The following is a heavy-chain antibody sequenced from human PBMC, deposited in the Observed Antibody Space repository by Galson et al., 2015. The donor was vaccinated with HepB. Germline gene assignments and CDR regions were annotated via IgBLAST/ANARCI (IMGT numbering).Heavy chain of an antibody. D-gene: IGHD5-24*01. CDR2: INPSNGNT. CDR3: ARGGMATIGGPTFDY. CDR1: RYIFTKFG. V-gene: IGHV1-18*01. J-gene: IGHJ4*02. Sequence: SVKVSCKAYRYIFTKFGINWVRQAPGQGPEWMGWINPSNGNTNYAQKFQGRVILTTDTSTSTGYMDLRSLRSDDTAVYYCARGGMATIGGPTFDYWGQGTLVTVSS.